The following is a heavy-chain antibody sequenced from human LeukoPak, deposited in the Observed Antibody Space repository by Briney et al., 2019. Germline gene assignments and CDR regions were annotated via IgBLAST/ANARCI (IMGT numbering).Heavy chain of an antibody. V-gene: IGHV1-24*01. CDR2: FDPEDGET. CDR1: GYTLTELS. J-gene: IGHJ4*02. Sequence: ASVKVSCKVSGYTLTELSMHWVRQAPGKGLEWMGGFDPEDGETIYAQKFQGRVTMTEDTSTDTAYMELSSLGSEDTAVYYCVILSYCTGDTCYPYDYWGQGTLVTVSS. D-gene: IGHD2-15*01. CDR3: VILSYCTGDTCYPYDY.